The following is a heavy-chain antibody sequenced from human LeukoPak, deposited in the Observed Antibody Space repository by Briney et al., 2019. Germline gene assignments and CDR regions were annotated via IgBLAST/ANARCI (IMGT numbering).Heavy chain of an antibody. CDR3: ARDLKYSGSYGPCDY. J-gene: IGHJ4*02. CDR1: GFTFSSYS. CDR2: ISSSSSYI. Sequence: GGSLRLSCAASGFTFSSYSMNWVRQAPGKGLEWVSSISSSSSYIYYADSVKGQFTISRDNAKNSLYLQMNSLRAEDTAVYYCARDLKYSGSYGPCDYWGQGTLVTVSS. D-gene: IGHD1-26*01. V-gene: IGHV3-21*01.